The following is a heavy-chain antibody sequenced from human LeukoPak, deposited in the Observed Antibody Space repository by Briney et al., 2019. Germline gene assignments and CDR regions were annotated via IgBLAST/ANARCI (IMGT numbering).Heavy chain of an antibody. CDR2: INPNSGGT. D-gene: IGHD2-15*01. V-gene: IGHV1-2*06. CDR3: ARVTRDRLVYYYYYMDV. CDR1: GYTFTDYF. Sequence: ASVKVSCKASGYTFTDYFMHWVRQAPGQGLEWMGRINPNSGGTNYAQKFQDRVTMTRDTSISTAYMDLSRLRSDDTAVYYCARVTRDRLVYYYYYMDVWGKGTTVTVSS. J-gene: IGHJ6*03.